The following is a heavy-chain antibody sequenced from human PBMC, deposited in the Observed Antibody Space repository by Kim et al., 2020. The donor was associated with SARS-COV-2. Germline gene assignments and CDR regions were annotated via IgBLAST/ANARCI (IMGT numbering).Heavy chain of an antibody. CDR1: GYSFTNYW. Sequence: GESLKISCKGSGYSFTNYWIGWVRQMPGKGLEWMGIIYPGDSDTRYSPSFQGQVTISADKSISTAYLQWSSLKASDTAMYFCASSQNALGSAFDIWGQGTMVAVSS. V-gene: IGHV5-51*01. CDR2: IYPGDSDT. D-gene: IGHD7-27*01. CDR3: ASSQNALGSAFDI. J-gene: IGHJ3*02.